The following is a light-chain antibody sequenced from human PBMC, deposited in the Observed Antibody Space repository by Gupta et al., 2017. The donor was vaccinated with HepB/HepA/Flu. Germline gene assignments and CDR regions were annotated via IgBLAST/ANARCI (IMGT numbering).Light chain of an antibody. CDR3: QVWDSSRDDYV. CDR1: NIARKS. Sequence: TAKITCGGNNIARKSVHWYQQKPGQAPVLVVFDDSDRPSGIPERFSASNSGNTATLTISRVEAGDEADYYCQVWDSSRDDYVFGSGTQVTVL. CDR2: DDS. J-gene: IGLJ1*01. V-gene: IGLV3-21*02.